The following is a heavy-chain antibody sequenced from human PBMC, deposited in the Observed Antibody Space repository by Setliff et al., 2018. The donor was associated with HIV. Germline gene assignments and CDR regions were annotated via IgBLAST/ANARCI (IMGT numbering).Heavy chain of an antibody. Sequence: PGGSLRLSCAASGFTFSNYWMSWVRQTPGKGLEWVANIKPGGSEKYYVGSVKGRFTISRDNAENSLYLQMNSLRAEDTAVYYCARDYVWGRRAFDIWGPGTMVTVSS. D-gene: IGHD3-16*01. V-gene: IGHV3-7*01. CDR2: IKPGGSEK. J-gene: IGHJ3*02. CDR3: ARDYVWGRRAFDI. CDR1: GFTFSNYW.